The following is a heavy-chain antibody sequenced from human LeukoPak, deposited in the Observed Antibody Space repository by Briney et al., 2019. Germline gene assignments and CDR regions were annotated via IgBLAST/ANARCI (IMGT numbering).Heavy chain of an antibody. CDR1: GFTFSYYS. V-gene: IGHV3-48*02. D-gene: IGHD3-10*01. Sequence: GGSLRLTCAASGFTFSYYSMNWVRQAPGKGLEWVSYISSSSKTIYYADSVKGRFTISRDNAKKSLDLQMNSLRDEDTAVYYCARDHRSGSGSGTQANDYWGQGTLVTVSS. J-gene: IGHJ4*02. CDR3: ARDHRSGSGSGTQANDY. CDR2: ISSSSKTI.